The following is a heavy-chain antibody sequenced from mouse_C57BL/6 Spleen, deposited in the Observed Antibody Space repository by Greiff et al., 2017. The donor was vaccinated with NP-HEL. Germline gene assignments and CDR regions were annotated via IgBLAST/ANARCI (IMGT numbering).Heavy chain of an antibody. Sequence: QVQLMQPGAELVRPGSSVKLSCTASGFTFNRYLMHWVKQRPIHGLEWIGNIDPSDSETHYNPKFKDTATLTVDKSSSTAYMQLSSLTSEDSAVYYCARWHGSSLDAMDDWGQGTSVTVSS. D-gene: IGHD1-1*01. J-gene: IGHJ4*01. CDR1: GFTFNRYL. V-gene: IGHV1-52*01. CDR2: IDPSDSET. CDR3: ARWHGSSLDAMDD.